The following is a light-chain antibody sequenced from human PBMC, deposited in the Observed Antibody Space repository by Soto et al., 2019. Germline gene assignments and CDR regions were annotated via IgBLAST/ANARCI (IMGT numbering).Light chain of an antibody. CDR2: QTS. CDR1: QYINTR. Sequence: EIVLTQSPATLSSFPGDRVTLSCRARQYINTRLAWYQHRPGQAPRLLFYQTSIRAAGIPARFSASGSGTDFTLNISDGQPAEFGRYYWHQRQSWPCTFGQGTKVDI. J-gene: IGKJ1*01. CDR3: HQRQSWPCT. V-gene: IGKV3-11*01.